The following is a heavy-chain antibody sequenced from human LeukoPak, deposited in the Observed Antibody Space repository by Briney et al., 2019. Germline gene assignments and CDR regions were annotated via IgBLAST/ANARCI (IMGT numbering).Heavy chain of an antibody. CDR1: GFTFSSYA. CDR3: ARGRGWGAARGKYFDY. Sequence: PGGSLRLSCAASGFTFSSYAMSWVRQAPGKGLEWVSAISGSGGSTYYADSVKGRFTISRDNSKNTLYLQMNSLRAEDTAVYYCARGRGWGAARGKYFDYWGQGTLVTVSS. V-gene: IGHV3-23*01. D-gene: IGHD6-6*01. J-gene: IGHJ4*02. CDR2: ISGSGGST.